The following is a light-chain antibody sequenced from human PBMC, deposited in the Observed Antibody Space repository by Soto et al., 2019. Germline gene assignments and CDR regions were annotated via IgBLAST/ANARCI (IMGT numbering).Light chain of an antibody. CDR1: QSVRSSH. CDR2: GTS. Sequence: EIVLTQSPGTLSLSPGERATLSCRASQSVRSSHLAWYQQMPGQAPRLLIYGTSNRATGIPDRFSGSGSGTDFTLTISRLEPEDFAIYYCQQYGGVPYTFGQGTKVDIK. J-gene: IGKJ2*01. V-gene: IGKV3-20*01. CDR3: QQYGGVPYT.